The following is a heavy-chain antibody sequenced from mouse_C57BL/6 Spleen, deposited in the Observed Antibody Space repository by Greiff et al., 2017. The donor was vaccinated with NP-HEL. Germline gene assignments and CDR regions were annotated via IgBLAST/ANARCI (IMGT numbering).Heavy chain of an antibody. D-gene: IGHD4-1*01. CDR3: TKDWDGY. V-gene: IGHV1-15*01. Sequence: VKLMESGAELVRPGASVTLSCKASGYTFTDYEMHWVKQTPVHGLEWIGAIDPETGGTAYNQKFKGKAILTADKSSSTAYMELRSLTSEDSAVYYCTKDWDGYWGQGTTLTVSS. CDR1: GYTFTDYE. CDR2: IDPETGGT. J-gene: IGHJ2*01.